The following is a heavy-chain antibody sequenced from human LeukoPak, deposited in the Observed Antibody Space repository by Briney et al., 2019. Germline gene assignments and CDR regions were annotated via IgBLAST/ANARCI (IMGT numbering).Heavy chain of an antibody. CDR3: ARVLAVGRLDAFDI. Sequence: PGGSLSLSCAASGFTFCIYAIHGVPHAPGKGLEWLAVRSYDGSNKFFADAVQGRFTVSRENSKNAVWLQVKSLRGEDKGVFLCARVLAVGRLDAFDIWGEGTKVTVSS. CDR1: GFTFCIYA. J-gene: IGHJ3*02. D-gene: IGHD6-19*01. CDR2: RSYDGSNK. V-gene: IGHV3-30-3*01.